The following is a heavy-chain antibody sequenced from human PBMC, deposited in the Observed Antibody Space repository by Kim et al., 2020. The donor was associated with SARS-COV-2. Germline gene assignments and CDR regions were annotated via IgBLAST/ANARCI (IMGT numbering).Heavy chain of an antibody. D-gene: IGHD2-15*01. J-gene: IGHJ5*02. CDR3: AREEYCSGGSCYGGAVWFDP. CDR1: GGSISSSSYY. Sequence: SETLSLTCTVSGGSISSSSYYWGWIRQPPGKGLEWIGSIYYSGSTYYNPSLKSRVTISVDTSKNQFSLKLSSVTAADTAVYYCAREEYCSGGSCYGGAVWFDPWGQGTLVTVSS. V-gene: IGHV4-39*02. CDR2: IYYSGST.